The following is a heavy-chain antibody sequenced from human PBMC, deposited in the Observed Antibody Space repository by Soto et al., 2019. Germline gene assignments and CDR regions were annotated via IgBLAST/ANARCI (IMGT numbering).Heavy chain of an antibody. J-gene: IGHJ6*02. V-gene: IGHV3-30-3*01. Sequence: GGSLRLSCAASGFTFSIYAMHWVRQAPGKGLEWVAVISYDGSNKYYADSVKGRFTISRDNSKNTLYLQMNSLRAEDTAVYYCARAFDDRKHQQLANYYYYYGMDVWGQGTTVTVSS. CDR2: ISYDGSNK. CDR1: GFTFSIYA. D-gene: IGHD6-13*01. CDR3: ARAFDDRKHQQLANYYYYYGMDV.